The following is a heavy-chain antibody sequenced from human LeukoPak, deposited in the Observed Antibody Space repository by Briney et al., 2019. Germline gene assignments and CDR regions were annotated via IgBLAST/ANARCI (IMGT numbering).Heavy chain of an antibody. D-gene: IGHD3-10*01. CDR3: ARVTSPLWSGELGRAFDI. J-gene: IGHJ3*02. V-gene: IGHV4-30-4*08. CDR1: GGSISSGDYY. Sequence: SQTLSLTCTVSGGSISSGDYYWSWIRQPPGKGLEWIGYIYYSGSTYYNPSPKSRVTISVDTSKNQFSLKLSSVTAADTAVYYCARVTSPLWSGELGRAFDIWGQGTMVTVSS. CDR2: IYYSGST.